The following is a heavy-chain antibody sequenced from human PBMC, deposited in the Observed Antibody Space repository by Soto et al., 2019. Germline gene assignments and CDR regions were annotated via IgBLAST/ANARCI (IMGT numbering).Heavy chain of an antibody. V-gene: IGHV1-2*02. D-gene: IGHD2-2*01. CDR1: GYTFTGYY. J-gene: IGHJ4*02. CDR2: INPNSGGT. CDR3: ARSTYCSSTSCYPGLFGY. Sequence: QVQLVQSGAEVKNPGASVKVSCKASGYTFTGYYMHWVRQAPGQGLEWMGWINPNSGGTNYAQRFQGRVTMTRDTSISTAYLELSRLTSDDTSVYYCARSTYCSSTSCYPGLFGYWGQGTLVTVSS.